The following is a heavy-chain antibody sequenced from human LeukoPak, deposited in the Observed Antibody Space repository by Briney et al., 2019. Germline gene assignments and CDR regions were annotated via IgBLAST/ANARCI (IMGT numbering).Heavy chain of an antibody. V-gene: IGHV3-48*03. CDR3: AGGLAAAHYYYYMEV. Sequence: GGSLRLSCAASGFTFSSYEMNWVRQAPGKGLEWVSYISSSGSTIYYADSVKGRFTISRDNAKNSLYLQTNSLRAEDTAVYYCAGGLAAAHYYYYMEVWGKGTTVTVSS. CDR1: GFTFSSYE. CDR2: ISSSGSTI. J-gene: IGHJ6*03. D-gene: IGHD6-13*01.